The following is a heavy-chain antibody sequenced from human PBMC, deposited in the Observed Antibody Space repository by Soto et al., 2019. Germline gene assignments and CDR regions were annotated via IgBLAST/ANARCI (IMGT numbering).Heavy chain of an antibody. CDR2: IYHSGNT. CDR1: GGSISSYY. J-gene: IGHJ4*02. D-gene: IGHD4-17*01. Sequence: SETLSLTCTVSGGSISSYYWNWIRQPPGKGLEWIGDIYHSGNTNYNPSLKSRVTISVDTSKNHFSLQLRSVTAADTAVYYCARVGGDDFGDSGGFDYWGQGTLVTVSS. CDR3: ARVGGDDFGDSGGFDY. V-gene: IGHV4-59*01.